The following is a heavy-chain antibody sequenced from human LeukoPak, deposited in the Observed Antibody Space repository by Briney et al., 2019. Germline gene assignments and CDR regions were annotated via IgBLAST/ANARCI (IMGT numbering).Heavy chain of an antibody. V-gene: IGHV5-51*01. CDR1: GYSFTSYW. J-gene: IGHJ4*02. D-gene: IGHD3-22*01. Sequence: GESLKISCKGSGYSFTSYWIGWVRQMLGKGLEWMGIIYPGDSDTRYSPSFQGQVTISADKSISTAYLQWSSLKASDTAMYYCARRGSYDSSGYYQEYYFDYWGQGTLVTVSS. CDR3: ARRGSYDSSGYYQEYYFDY. CDR2: IYPGDSDT.